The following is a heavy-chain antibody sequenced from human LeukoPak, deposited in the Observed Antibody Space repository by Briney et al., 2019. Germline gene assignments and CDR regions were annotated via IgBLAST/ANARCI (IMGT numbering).Heavy chain of an antibody. J-gene: IGHJ6*03. D-gene: IGHD2/OR15-2a*01. CDR3: ARWYCSSTTCYHMDV. Sequence: SETLSLTCTVSGGSINSYYWSWIRQPPGKGLEYIGHIYYSGNTDYNPSLKSRVTISVDTSKNQFSLNLSSVTAADTAVYYCARWYCSSTTCYHMDVWGKGTTVTVSS. CDR1: GGSINSYY. V-gene: IGHV4-59*01. CDR2: IYYSGNT.